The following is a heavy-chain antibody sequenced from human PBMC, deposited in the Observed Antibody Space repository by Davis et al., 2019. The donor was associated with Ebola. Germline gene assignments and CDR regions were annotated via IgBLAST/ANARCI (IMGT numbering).Heavy chain of an antibody. V-gene: IGHV4-34*01. Sequence: GSLRLSCAVYGGSFSGYSWSWIRQPPGKGLEWIGEINHSGSTNYNPSLKSRVTISVDTSKNQFSLKLSSVTAADTAVYYCARALSYLPGGYWGQGTLVTVSS. J-gene: IGHJ4*02. CDR2: INHSGST. CDR1: GGSFSGYS. CDR3: ARALSYLPGGY. D-gene: IGHD3-10*01.